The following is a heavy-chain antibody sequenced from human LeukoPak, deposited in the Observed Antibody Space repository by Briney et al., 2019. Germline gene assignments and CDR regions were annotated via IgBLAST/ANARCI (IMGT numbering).Heavy chain of an antibody. D-gene: IGHD3-22*01. CDR2: IYYSGST. V-gene: IGHV4-59*12. CDR1: GGSFSTYY. Sequence: AETLSLTCAVYGGSFSTYYWSWIRQPPGKGLEWIGYIYYSGSTNYNPSLKSRVTISVDTSKNQFSLKLNSVTAADTAVYYCATTGLYDSSGYYGNDYWGQGTLVTVSS. CDR3: ATTGLYDSSGYYGNDY. J-gene: IGHJ4*02.